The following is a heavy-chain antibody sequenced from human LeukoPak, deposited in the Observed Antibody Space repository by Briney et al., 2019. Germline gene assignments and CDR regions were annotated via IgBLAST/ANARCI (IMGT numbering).Heavy chain of an antibody. D-gene: IGHD6-13*01. CDR2: IRKDGINT. CDR3: AKDRAGNSWNFDY. V-gene: IGHV3-30*02. J-gene: IGHJ4*02. CDR1: GFTFSSYG. Sequence: PGGSLRLSCAVSGFTFSSYGMHWVRQAPGKGLEWVSFIRKDGINTNYVDSVKGRFTISRDTSNKMVYLQMNSLRTEDMAVYYCAKDRAGNSWNFDYWGQGILVAVSS.